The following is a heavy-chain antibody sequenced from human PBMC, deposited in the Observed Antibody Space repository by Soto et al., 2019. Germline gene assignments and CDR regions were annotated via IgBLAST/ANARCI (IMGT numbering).Heavy chain of an antibody. Sequence: QVQLVQSGAEVKKPGSSVKVSCKASGGTFSSYSISWVRQAPGQGLEWMGGIIPIFGTANYAQKFQGRVTITADESTRTADMELSSLRSEDTAVYYCAIEYSSSPPYYPIGYWGQGTLVTVSS. CDR2: IIPIFGTA. V-gene: IGHV1-69*01. CDR3: AIEYSSSPPYYPIGY. CDR1: GGTFSSYS. D-gene: IGHD6-6*01. J-gene: IGHJ4*02.